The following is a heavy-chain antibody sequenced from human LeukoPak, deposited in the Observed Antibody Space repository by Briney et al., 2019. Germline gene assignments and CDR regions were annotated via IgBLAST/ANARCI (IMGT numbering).Heavy chain of an antibody. CDR1: GGSISSYY. D-gene: IGHD1-26*01. Sequence: SETLSLTCTVSGGSISSYYWSWIRQPPGKGLEWIGYIYYSGSTNYNPSLKSRVTISVDTSKNQFSLKLSSVTTAETDVYYGAREGIVGAPGAFDLWGQGTMVSVSS. CDR2: IYYSGST. J-gene: IGHJ3*01. CDR3: AREGIVGAPGAFDL. V-gene: IGHV4-59*01.